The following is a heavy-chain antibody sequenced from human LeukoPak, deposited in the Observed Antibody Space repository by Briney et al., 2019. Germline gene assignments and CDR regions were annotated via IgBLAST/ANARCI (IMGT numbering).Heavy chain of an antibody. Sequence: GESLRLSCAASGFTFSSDAMSWDRQAPGKGLEWVSAISGSGGSTYYADSVKGRFTISRDNSKNTLYLQMNSLRAEDTAVYYCAKDLGSGWYDYYYGMDVWGQGTTVTVSS. CDR1: GFTFSSDA. CDR3: AKDLGSGWYDYYYGMDV. J-gene: IGHJ6*02. D-gene: IGHD6-19*01. V-gene: IGHV3-23*01. CDR2: ISGSGGST.